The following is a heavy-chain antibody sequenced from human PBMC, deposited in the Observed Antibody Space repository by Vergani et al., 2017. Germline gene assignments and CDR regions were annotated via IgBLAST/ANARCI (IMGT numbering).Heavy chain of an antibody. CDR2: ISYDGSNK. V-gene: IGHV3-33*01. Sequence: QVQLVESGGGVVQPGRSLRLSCAASGFTFSSYGMHWVRQAPGKGLEWVAFISYDGSNKDYADSVKGRFTISRDNSKTTLYLQMNSLRVEDTAVYYCARQKAARYFLDNWGQGTLLTVSS. CDR3: ARQKAARYFLDN. CDR1: GFTFSSYG. J-gene: IGHJ4*02. D-gene: IGHD6-6*01.